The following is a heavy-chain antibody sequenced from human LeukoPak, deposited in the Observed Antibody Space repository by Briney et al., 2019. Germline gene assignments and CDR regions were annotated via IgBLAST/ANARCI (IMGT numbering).Heavy chain of an antibody. Sequence: PRGSLRLSCVASGYTFDDYGMSWVRQAPGKGLEWVSGINWNGGTTGYADSVKGRFTISRDNAKNSLYLQMNSLRAEDTAVYYCARVHTANYYYYYMDVWGKGTTVTISS. CDR2: INWNGGTT. CDR3: ARVHTANYYYYYMDV. V-gene: IGHV3-20*04. J-gene: IGHJ6*03. CDR1: GYTFDDYG. D-gene: IGHD5-18*01.